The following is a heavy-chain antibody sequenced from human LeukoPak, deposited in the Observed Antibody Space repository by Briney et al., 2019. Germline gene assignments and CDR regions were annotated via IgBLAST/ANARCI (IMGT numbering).Heavy chain of an antibody. Sequence: ASVKVSCKVSGYTLTELSMHWVRQAPGKGLEWMGGFDPEDGETIYAQKFQGRVTMTEDTSTDTAYMELSRLRSDDTAVYYCARDNGPPPYYGSGFVNWFDPWGQGTLVTVSS. CDR1: GYTLTELS. CDR3: ARDNGPPPYYGSGFVNWFDP. D-gene: IGHD3-10*01. V-gene: IGHV1-24*01. J-gene: IGHJ5*02. CDR2: FDPEDGET.